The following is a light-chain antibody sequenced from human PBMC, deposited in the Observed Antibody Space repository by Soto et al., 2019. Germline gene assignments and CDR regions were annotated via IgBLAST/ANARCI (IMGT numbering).Light chain of an antibody. J-gene: IGKJ4*01. Sequence: DIQMTQSPSTLSASVGERVTITCRASQSVTNWLAWYQQKPGKAPKLLIYDVSSLESGVPSRFSGSGSGTDFTLSIVTLQPEDSGTYFCQQSYRLPLTFGGGTKVEI. CDR1: QSVTNW. CDR2: DVS. CDR3: QQSYRLPLT. V-gene: IGKV1-5*01.